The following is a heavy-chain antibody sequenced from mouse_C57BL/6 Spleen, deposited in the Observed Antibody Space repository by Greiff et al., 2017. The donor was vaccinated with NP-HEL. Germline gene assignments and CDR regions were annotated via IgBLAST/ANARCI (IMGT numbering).Heavy chain of an antibody. Sequence: QVQLQQSGAELVKPGASVKISCKASGFTFTDYYINWVKQRPGQGLEWIGKIGPGSGSTYYHEKFKGKATLTADISSSTADMQLGSLTTEDSAGDFCARAGAMDYWGQGTSVTVSS. J-gene: IGHJ4*01. CDR3: ARAGAMDY. V-gene: IGHV1-77*01. CDR1: GFTFTDYY. CDR2: IGPGSGST.